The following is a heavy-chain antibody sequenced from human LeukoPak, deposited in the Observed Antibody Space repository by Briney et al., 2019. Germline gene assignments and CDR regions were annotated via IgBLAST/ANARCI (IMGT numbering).Heavy chain of an antibody. D-gene: IGHD2-2*01. V-gene: IGHV1-18*01. CDR3: ARDMHPYYFDY. CDR2: ISAYNGNT. Sequence: HWASVTVSCKASGYTFTSYGISWVRQAPGQGLEWMGWISAYNGNTNYAQKLQGRVTMTTDTSTSTACMELRSLRSDDTAVYYCARDMHPYYFDYWGQGTLVTVSS. CDR1: GYTFTSYG. J-gene: IGHJ4*02.